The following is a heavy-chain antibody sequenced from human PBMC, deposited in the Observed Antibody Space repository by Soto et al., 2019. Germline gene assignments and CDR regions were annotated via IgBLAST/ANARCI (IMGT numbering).Heavy chain of an antibody. CDR2: IKQDGSEK. V-gene: IGHV3-7*01. CDR3: VREVYGSGSYYNDY. CDR1: GFTFSSYW. Sequence: GGSLRLSCAASGFTFSSYWMSWVRQAPGKGLEWVANIKQDGSEKYYVDSVKGRFTISRDNAKNSLYLQMNSLRAEDTAVYYCVREVYGSGSYYNDYWGQGTLVTVSS. J-gene: IGHJ4*02. D-gene: IGHD3-10*01.